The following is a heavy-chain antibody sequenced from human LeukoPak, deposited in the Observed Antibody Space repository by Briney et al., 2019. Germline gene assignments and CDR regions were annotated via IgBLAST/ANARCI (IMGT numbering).Heavy chain of an antibody. Sequence: PGRSLRLSCAASGFTFCSYGMHWVRQAPGKGLEWVAVIWYDGSNKYYADSVKGRFTISRDNSKNTLYLQMNSLRAEDTAVYYCAKDCYDFWSGYEGYYFDYWGQGTLVTVSS. D-gene: IGHD3-3*01. V-gene: IGHV3-33*06. CDR2: IWYDGSNK. CDR3: AKDCYDFWSGYEGYYFDY. CDR1: GFTFCSYG. J-gene: IGHJ4*02.